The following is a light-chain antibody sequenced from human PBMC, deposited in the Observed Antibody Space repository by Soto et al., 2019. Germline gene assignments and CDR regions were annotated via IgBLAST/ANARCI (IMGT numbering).Light chain of an antibody. CDR1: QTIRSY. Sequence: DIQMTQSPSSLSASVGDTVTITCRASQTIRSYLNWYQQKPGKAPKLLIYAASNLQSGVPSRFSGSGSGTDFTLTISSLQPEDFGTYYCQQSNSAPLTFGGGTKVDIK. CDR2: AAS. CDR3: QQSNSAPLT. J-gene: IGKJ4*01. V-gene: IGKV1-39*01.